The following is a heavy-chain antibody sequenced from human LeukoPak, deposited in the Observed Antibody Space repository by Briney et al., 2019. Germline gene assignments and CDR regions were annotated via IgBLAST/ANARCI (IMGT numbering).Heavy chain of an antibody. CDR2: ISGSGSII. V-gene: IGHV3-48*04. J-gene: IGHJ4*02. Sequence: GGSLRLSCAASGFTFSGYPMNWVRQAPGKGLEWVSYISGSGSIIYYADSVKGRFTISRDNARRSLYLQMNSLRVEDTATYYCVRTYSSGYSFDSWGQGTLVTVSS. CDR1: GFTFSGYP. D-gene: IGHD3-22*01. CDR3: VRTYSSGYSFDS.